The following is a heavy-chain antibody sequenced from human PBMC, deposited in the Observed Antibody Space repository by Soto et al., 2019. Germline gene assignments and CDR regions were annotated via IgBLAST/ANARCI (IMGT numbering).Heavy chain of an antibody. D-gene: IGHD4-17*01. J-gene: IGHJ3*01. CDR1: GFTFGRFA. Sequence: EVQLLESGGGIVQPGGTLRLSCAASGFTFGRFAMSWVRQAPGKGLEWVSGVSARGDTTYYADAVRGRFSISRDNSKNTLSPQMNSLRVEDTAVYYCGKDPNGDYVGGSDFWGQGTMVTVSS. CDR3: GKDPNGDYVGGSDF. CDR2: VSARGDTT. V-gene: IGHV3-23*01.